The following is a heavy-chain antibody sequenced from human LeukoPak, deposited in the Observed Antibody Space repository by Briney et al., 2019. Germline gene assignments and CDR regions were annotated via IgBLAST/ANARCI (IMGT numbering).Heavy chain of an antibody. D-gene: IGHD3-22*01. CDR3: ASPYYYDSSGYPWYFDL. CDR1: GFTFDDYA. Sequence: GGSLRLSCAASGFTFDDYAMHWVRQAPGKGLEWVSGISWNSGSIGYADSVKGRFTISRDNAKNSLYLQMNSLRAEDTAVYYCASPYYYDSSGYPWYFDLWGRGTLVTVSS. CDR2: ISWNSGSI. J-gene: IGHJ2*01. V-gene: IGHV3-9*01.